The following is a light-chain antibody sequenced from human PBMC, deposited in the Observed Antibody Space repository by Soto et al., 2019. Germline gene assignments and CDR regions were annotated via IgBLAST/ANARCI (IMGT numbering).Light chain of an antibody. J-gene: IGKJ5*01. CDR1: QSVSSSY. CDR2: GAS. V-gene: IGKV3-20*01. CDR3: QQYYNWPRT. Sequence: EIVLTQSPCTLSLSPGERATLSFRASQSVSSSYVAWYQQKPGQGPRLLIYGASSRATGIPDRFSGSGSGTEFTLTINSLQAEDCAVYYCQQYYNWPRTCGKGKRREIK.